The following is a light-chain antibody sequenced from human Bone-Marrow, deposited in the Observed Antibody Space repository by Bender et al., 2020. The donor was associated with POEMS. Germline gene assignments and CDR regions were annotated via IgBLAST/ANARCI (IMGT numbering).Light chain of an antibody. CDR3: SSCAGGNTLL. CDR2: SSH. V-gene: IGLV1-44*01. CDR1: SSNIGAHA. J-gene: IGLJ2*01. Sequence: QSVLTQPPSASGTPGQRVTISCSGGSSNIGAHAVNWYQHLPGTAPKLLIYSSHRRPSGVPDRFSGSKSGNTASLTVSGLQTEDEADYYCSSCAGGNTLLFGGGTKVTVL.